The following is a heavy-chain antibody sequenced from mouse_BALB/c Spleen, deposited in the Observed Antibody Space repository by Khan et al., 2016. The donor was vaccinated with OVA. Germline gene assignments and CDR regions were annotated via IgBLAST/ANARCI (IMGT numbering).Heavy chain of an antibody. CDR1: GYTFTSYY. D-gene: IGHD2-1*01. Sequence: QVQLQQSGAELVKPGASVRLSCKASGYTFTSYYLYWVKQRPGQGLKWIGDINPSNGGTNFNEKFKSKATLTVDKSSSTAYMRLSSLTSEDSAVYYCPRSGYGTFAYWGQGTLVTVSA. V-gene: IGHV1S81*02. J-gene: IGHJ3*01. CDR3: PRSGYGTFAY. CDR2: INPSNGGT.